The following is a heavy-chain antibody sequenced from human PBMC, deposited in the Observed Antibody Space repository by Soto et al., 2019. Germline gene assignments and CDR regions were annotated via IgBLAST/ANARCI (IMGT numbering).Heavy chain of an antibody. CDR3: ARGRAVDIVVVVAATLGRDAFDI. CDR1: GGSFSGYY. J-gene: IGHJ3*02. Sequence: SETLSLTCAVYGGSFSGYYWSWIRQPPGKGLEWIGEINHSGSTNYNPSLKSRVTISVDTSKNQFSLKLSSVTAADTAVYYCARGRAVDIVVVVAATLGRDAFDIWGQGTMVTVSS. D-gene: IGHD2-15*01. V-gene: IGHV4-34*01. CDR2: INHSGST.